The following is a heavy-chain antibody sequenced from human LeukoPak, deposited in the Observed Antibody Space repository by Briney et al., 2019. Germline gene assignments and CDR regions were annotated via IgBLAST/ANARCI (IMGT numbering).Heavy chain of an antibody. CDR3: ARDQTAGGYSYGYAGDY. Sequence: VASVKVSCKASGYTFTSYGISWAQQAPGQGLEWMGWISAYNGNTNYAQKLQGRVTMTTDTSTSTAYMELRSLRSDDTAVYYCARDQTAGGYSYGYAGDYWGQGTLVTVSS. D-gene: IGHD5-18*01. V-gene: IGHV1-18*01. J-gene: IGHJ4*02. CDR2: ISAYNGNT. CDR1: GYTFTSYG.